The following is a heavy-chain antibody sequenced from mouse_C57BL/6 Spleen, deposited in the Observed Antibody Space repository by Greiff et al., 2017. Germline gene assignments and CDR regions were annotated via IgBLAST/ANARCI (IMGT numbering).Heavy chain of an antibody. CDR3: ARHERDSSGAGAMDC. V-gene: IGHV1-62-2*01. CDR2: FYPGSGSI. CDR1: GYTFTEYT. D-gene: IGHD3-2*02. J-gene: IGHJ4*01. Sequence: QVQLQQSGAELVKPGASVKLSCKASGYTFTEYTIHWVKQRSGQGLEWIGWFYPGSGSIKYNEKFKGKATLTADKSSSTVYMELRRVTAEDSAVYCCARHERDSSGAGAMDCWGQGTSVTVCS.